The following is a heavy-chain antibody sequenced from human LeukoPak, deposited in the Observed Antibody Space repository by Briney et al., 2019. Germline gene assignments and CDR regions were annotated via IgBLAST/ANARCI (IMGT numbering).Heavy chain of an antibody. CDR3: ASSSSWYRYYYYGMDV. CDR2: IIPILGIA. D-gene: IGHD6-13*01. Sequence: SVKVSCKASGGTFSRYAVSWVRQAPGQGLEWMGRIIPILGIANYAQKFQGRVTITADKSTSTAYMELSSLRSEDTAVYYCASSSSWYRYYYYGMDVWGQGTTVTVSS. CDR1: GGTFSRYA. V-gene: IGHV1-69*04. J-gene: IGHJ6*02.